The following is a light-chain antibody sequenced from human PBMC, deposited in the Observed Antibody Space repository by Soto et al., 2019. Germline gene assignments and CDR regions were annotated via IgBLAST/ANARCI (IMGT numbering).Light chain of an antibody. CDR3: QQYDILLIT. CDR1: DDIINS. V-gene: IGKV1-33*01. CDR2: DAS. J-gene: IGKJ4*01. Sequence: DIQVTQSPSSLSASVGDRVTFTCQASDDIINSLNWYQQKPGKAPKLLIHDASILQTGVPSRFSGSGSGTDFTFTITSLQPEDIATYYCQQYDILLITFGGGTKVEIK.